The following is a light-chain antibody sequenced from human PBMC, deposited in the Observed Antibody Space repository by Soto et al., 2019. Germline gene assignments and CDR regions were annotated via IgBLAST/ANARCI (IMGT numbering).Light chain of an antibody. CDR2: EVS. CDR1: SSDVGSHNL. CDR3: CSYAGSSTLNYV. J-gene: IGLJ1*01. Sequence: QSVLTQPASVSGSPGQSITISCTGTSSDVGSHNLVSWYQQHPGKAPKLMIYEVSKRPSGVSNRFSGSKSGNTASLTISGLQAEDEADYYCCSYAGSSTLNYVFGTGTKVTVL. V-gene: IGLV2-23*02.